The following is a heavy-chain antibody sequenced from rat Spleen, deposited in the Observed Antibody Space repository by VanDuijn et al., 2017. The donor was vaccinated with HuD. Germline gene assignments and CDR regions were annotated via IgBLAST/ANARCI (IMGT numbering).Heavy chain of an antibody. CDR1: GFTLSDYY. J-gene: IGHJ2*01. CDR3: ARSVFDY. CDR2: ITYDGSST. V-gene: IGHV5-29*01. Sequence: EVQLVESGGGLVQPGRSLKLSCAASGFTLSDYYMAWVRQAPTKGLEWVATITYDGSSTYYRDSVKGRFTISRDNAKSTLYRQMDSLRSEDTATYYCARSVFDYWGQGVMVTVSS.